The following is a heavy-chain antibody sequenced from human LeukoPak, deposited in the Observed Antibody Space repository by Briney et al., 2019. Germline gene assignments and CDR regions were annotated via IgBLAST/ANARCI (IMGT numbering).Heavy chain of an antibody. Sequence: SETLSLTCTVSGGSISSGSYYWSWIRQPAGKGLEWIGRIYTSGSTNYNPSLKSRVTISVDTSKNQFSLKLSSVTAADTAVYYCARGRPEHGAFDIWGQGTMVTVSS. J-gene: IGHJ3*02. V-gene: IGHV4-61*02. CDR2: IYTSGST. D-gene: IGHD1-14*01. CDR3: ARGRPEHGAFDI. CDR1: GGSISSGSYY.